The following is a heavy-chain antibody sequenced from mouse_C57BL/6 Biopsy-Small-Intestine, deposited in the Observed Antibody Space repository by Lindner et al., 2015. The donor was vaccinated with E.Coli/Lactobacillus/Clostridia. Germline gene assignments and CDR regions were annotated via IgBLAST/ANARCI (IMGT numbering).Heavy chain of an antibody. CDR1: GYTFTSYG. V-gene: IGHV1-58*01. CDR2: IYIGNGYT. D-gene: IGHD1-1*01. CDR3: ATDNYYGSSPFDY. Sequence: VQLQESGAELVRPGSSVKMSCKTSGYTFTSYGINWVKQRPGQGLEWIGYIYIGNGYTEYNEKFKGKATLTSDTSPSTAYMQLSSLTSEDSAIYFCATDNYYGSSPFDYWGQGTTLTVSS. J-gene: IGHJ2*01.